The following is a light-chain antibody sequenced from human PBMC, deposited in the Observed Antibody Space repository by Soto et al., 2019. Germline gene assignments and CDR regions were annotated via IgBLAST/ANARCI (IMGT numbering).Light chain of an antibody. CDR2: DAS. CDR1: QSVSND. J-gene: IGKJ5*01. CDR3: QQRSNWHMIT. Sequence: EALLTQSPGSLSLSPGDRATLSCGASQSVSNDLVWYQQKPGQSPRLLTYDASNRATGIPVRFSGSGSGTDFTLPISSLQTADFAVYYCQQRSNWHMITFGHGARLEIK. V-gene: IGKV3-11*01.